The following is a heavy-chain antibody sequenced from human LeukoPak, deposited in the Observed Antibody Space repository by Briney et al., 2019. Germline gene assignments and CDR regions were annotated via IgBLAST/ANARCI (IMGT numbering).Heavy chain of an antibody. CDR1: GFTVSSNY. J-gene: IGHJ4*02. CDR2: IDSGGST. D-gene: IGHD3-22*01. Sequence: PGGSLRLSCAASGFTVSSNYMTWVRQAPGKGLQWVSLIDSGGSTYFADSVKGRFTISRDNSKNTLYLQMNSLRAEDTAVYYCAKDLGYYDSSGSDYWGQGTLVTVSS. V-gene: IGHV3-53*01. CDR3: AKDLGYYDSSGSDY.